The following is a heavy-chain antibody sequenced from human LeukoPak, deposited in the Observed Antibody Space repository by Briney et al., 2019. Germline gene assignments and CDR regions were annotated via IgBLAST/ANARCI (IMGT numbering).Heavy chain of an antibody. CDR3: ATYSGTYSAFDI. J-gene: IGHJ3*02. Sequence: PSETLSLTCIVAGGSISSYYWSWIRQPAGKGLEWIGRIYTSGSTNYNPSLKSRVTMSVDTSKNQFSLKLSSVTAADTAVYYCATYSGTYSAFDIWGLGTLVTVSS. V-gene: IGHV4-4*07. CDR1: GGSISSYY. D-gene: IGHD1-26*01. CDR2: IYTSGST.